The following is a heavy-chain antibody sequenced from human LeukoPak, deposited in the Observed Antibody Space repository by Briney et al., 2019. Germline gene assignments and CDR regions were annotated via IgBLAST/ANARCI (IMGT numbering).Heavy chain of an antibody. J-gene: IGHJ4*02. V-gene: IGHV3-11*06. D-gene: IGHD6-19*01. Sequence: GGSLRLSCAASGFTFSDYYMSWIRQAPGKGLEWVSYISSSSSYTNYADSVKGRFTISRNNAKNSLYLQMNSLRDEDTAVYYCASAAVAGTTHWGQGTLVTVSS. CDR3: ASAAVAGTTH. CDR2: ISSSSSYT. CDR1: GFTFSDYY.